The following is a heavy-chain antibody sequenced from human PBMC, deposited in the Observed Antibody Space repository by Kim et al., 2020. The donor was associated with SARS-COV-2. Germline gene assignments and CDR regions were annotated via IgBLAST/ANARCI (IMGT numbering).Heavy chain of an antibody. CDR1: GFSFSFSTYG. CDR2: VSHDESDK. CDR3: AKPGRYFDWLLRNSGMDV. D-gene: IGHD3-9*01. J-gene: IGHJ6*02. V-gene: IGHV3-30*18. Sequence: GGSLRLSCAASGFSFSFSTYGMHWVRQAPGKGLEWVAGVSHDESDKYYADSVKGRFTISRDNSKNTLYLQMNSLRGEDTAIYYCAKPGRYFDWLLRNSGMDVWGQGTTHPLSS.